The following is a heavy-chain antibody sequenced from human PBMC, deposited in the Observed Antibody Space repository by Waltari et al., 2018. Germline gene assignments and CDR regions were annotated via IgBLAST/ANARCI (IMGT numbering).Heavy chain of an antibody. V-gene: IGHV1-2*02. J-gene: IGHJ3*02. D-gene: IGHD1-20*01. CDR1: GYTFTGHY. CDR3: ARVITGTTVGAFDM. CDR2: INPNTVVT. Sequence: QVQLVQSGAEVKKPGASVKVSCKASGYTFTGHYLHWVRQAPGQGLEWMGWINPNTVVTNDAQKFQGEVTMTRDTSINTAYMDRGRLRSDDTAVYYCARVITGTTVGAFDMWGQGTMVTVSS.